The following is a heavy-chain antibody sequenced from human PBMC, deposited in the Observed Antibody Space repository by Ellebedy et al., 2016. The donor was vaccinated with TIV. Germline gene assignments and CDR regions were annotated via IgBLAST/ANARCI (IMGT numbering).Heavy chain of an antibody. D-gene: IGHD2-2*01. V-gene: IGHV4-39*07. CDR1: GGSISSNSYY. Sequence: SETLSLTCTVSGGSISSNSYYWGCIRQPPGTGLEWIGTIHYSGTTSYNPSLKSRVSMSLDTSKNQFSLKLTSVTAADTAVYYCASQPVVVVPPDFDYWGQGALVTVSS. CDR2: IHYSGTT. CDR3: ASQPVVVVPPDFDY. J-gene: IGHJ4*02.